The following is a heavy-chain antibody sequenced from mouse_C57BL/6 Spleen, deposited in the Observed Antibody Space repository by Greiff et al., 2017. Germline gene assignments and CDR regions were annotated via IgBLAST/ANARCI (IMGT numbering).Heavy chain of an antibody. V-gene: IGHV1-26*01. CDR3: ARSAQGYYFDY. CDR1: GYTFTDYY. Sequence: EVQLQQSGPELVKPGASVKISCKASGYTFTDYYMNWVKQSHGKSLEWIGDINPNNGGTSYNQKFKGKATLTVDKSSSTAYMELRSLTSEDSAVYYCARSAQGYYFDYWGQGTTLTVSS. J-gene: IGHJ2*01. D-gene: IGHD3-2*02. CDR2: INPNNGGT.